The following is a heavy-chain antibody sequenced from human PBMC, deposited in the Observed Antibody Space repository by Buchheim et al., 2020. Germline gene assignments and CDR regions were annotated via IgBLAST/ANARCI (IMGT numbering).Heavy chain of an antibody. D-gene: IGHD3-22*01. CDR1: GGSFSGYY. V-gene: IGHV4-34*01. Sequence: QVQLQQWGAGLLKPSETLSLTCAVYGGSFSGYYWSWIRQPPGKGLEWIGEINHSGSTNYNPSLKSLVTISVDTSKNQFSLKLSSVTAADTAVYYCARGPRYYDSSGYYQPTTSLYWYFDLWGRGTL. J-gene: IGHJ2*01. CDR2: INHSGST. CDR3: ARGPRYYDSSGYYQPTTSLYWYFDL.